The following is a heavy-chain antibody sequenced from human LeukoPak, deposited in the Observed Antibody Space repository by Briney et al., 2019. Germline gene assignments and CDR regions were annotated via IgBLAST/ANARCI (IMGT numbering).Heavy chain of an antibody. Sequence: GGSLRLSCAASGFTFSTYGMTWVRQAPGKGLEWVSTISSSGGSTYYADSVKGRFTISRDNSKNTVNLQMNSLRAEDTAAYYCAEEMGSYYYGMDVWGQGTTVTVSS. V-gene: IGHV3-23*01. CDR2: ISSSGGST. D-gene: IGHD2-15*01. CDR1: GFTFSTYG. CDR3: AEEMGSYYYGMDV. J-gene: IGHJ6*02.